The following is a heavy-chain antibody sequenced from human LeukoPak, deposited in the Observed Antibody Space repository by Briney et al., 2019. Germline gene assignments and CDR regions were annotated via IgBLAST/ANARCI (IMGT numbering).Heavy chain of an antibody. CDR1: GGTFSSYA. J-gene: IGHJ6*02. CDR3: ARAIVVVKYYYYGMDV. CDR2: IIPIFGTA. Sequence: SVTVSCKASGGTFSSYAISWVRQAPGQGLEWMGGIIPIFGTANYAQKFQGRVTITADESTSTAYMELSSLRSEDTAVYYCARAIVVVKYYYYGMDVWGQGTTVTVSS. V-gene: IGHV1-69*01. D-gene: IGHD3-22*01.